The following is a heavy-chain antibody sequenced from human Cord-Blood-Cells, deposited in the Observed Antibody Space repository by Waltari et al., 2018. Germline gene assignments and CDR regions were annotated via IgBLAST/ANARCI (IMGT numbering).Heavy chain of an antibody. CDR2: INPNSGGT. J-gene: IGHJ1*01. CDR3: ATIAAAGAEYFQH. D-gene: IGHD6-13*01. V-gene: IGHV1-2*04. CDR1: GYPFTGYY. Sequence: QVQLVQSGAEVKKPGASVKVSCQASGYPFTGYYMHWVRQAPGQGLEWMGWINPNSGGTNYAQKFQGWVTMTRDTSISTAYMELSRLRSDDTAVYYCATIAAAGAEYFQHWGQGTLVTVSS.